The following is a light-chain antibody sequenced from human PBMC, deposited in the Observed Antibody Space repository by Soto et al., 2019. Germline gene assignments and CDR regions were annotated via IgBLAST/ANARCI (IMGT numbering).Light chain of an antibody. Sequence: EIVLTQSPATLSLSPGERATLSCRASPSVTNYLAWYQQKPGQAPRLLIYGAFNRATGIPARFSGSGSGTDFTLTISSLEPEDFAVYYCQQRSNWPPYTFGQGTTVDIK. J-gene: IGKJ2*01. CDR1: PSVTNY. V-gene: IGKV3-11*01. CDR3: QQRSNWPPYT. CDR2: GAF.